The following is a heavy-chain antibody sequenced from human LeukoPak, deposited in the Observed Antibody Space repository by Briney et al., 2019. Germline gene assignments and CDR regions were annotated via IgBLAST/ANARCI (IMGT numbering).Heavy chain of an antibody. J-gene: IGHJ4*02. CDR3: ARGMYYDFWSGYSYFDY. CDR1: GGSISSYY. D-gene: IGHD3-3*01. V-gene: IGHV4-4*07. CDR2: IYTSGST. Sequence: SETLSLTCTVSGGSISSYYWSWIRQPAGKGLEWIGRIYTSGSTNYNPSLKSRVTISVDTSKNQFSLKLSSVTAADTAVYYCARGMYYDFWSGYSYFDYWGQGTLVTVSS.